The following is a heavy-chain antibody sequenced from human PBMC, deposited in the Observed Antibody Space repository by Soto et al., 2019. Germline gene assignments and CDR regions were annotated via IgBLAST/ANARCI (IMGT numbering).Heavy chain of an antibody. Sequence: SVKRSCKASGGTFSSYAISWVRQALGQGLEWMGGIIPIFGTDYAQKFQGRVTMTRDTSISTAYMELSRLRSDDTAVYYCAGGVLSGSYYNWFDPWGQGTPVTVSS. V-gene: IGHV1-69*05. CDR1: GGTFSSYA. CDR3: AGGVLSGSYYNWFDP. CDR2: IIPIFGT. J-gene: IGHJ5*02. D-gene: IGHD1-26*01.